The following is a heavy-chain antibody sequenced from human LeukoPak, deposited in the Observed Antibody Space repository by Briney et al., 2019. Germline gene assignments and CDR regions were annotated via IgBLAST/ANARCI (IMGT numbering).Heavy chain of an antibody. CDR1: GFTVSSNY. J-gene: IGHJ5*02. D-gene: IGHD1-26*01. V-gene: IGHV3-23*01. CDR3: AKTNSGSYSSFDP. CDR2: ISGSGGST. Sequence: GSLRLSCAASGFTVSSNYMSWVRQAPGKGLEWVSGISGSGGSTYYADSVKGRFTLSRDNSNNTLYLQMNSLRVEDTAVYYCAKTNSGSYSSFDPWGQGTLVTVSS.